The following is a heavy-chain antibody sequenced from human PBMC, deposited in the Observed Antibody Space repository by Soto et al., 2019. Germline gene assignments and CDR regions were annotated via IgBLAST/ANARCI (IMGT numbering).Heavy chain of an antibody. D-gene: IGHD5-18*01. J-gene: IGHJ4*02. CDR3: AKDLAWIQLWFSNFDY. Sequence: GGSLRLSCAASGFTFSSYAMSWVRQAPGKGLEWVSAISGSGGSTYYADSVKGRFTISRDNSKNTLYLQMNSLRAEDTAVYYCAKDLAWIQLWFSNFDYWGQGTLVTVSS. CDR1: GFTFSSYA. CDR2: ISGSGGST. V-gene: IGHV3-23*01.